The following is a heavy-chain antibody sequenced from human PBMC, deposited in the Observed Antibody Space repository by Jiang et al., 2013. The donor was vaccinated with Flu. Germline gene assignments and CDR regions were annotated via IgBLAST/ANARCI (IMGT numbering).Heavy chain of an antibody. CDR2: ISGSGGST. Sequence: VQLLESGGGLVQPGGSLRLSCAASGFTFSSYAVSWVRQAPGKGLEWVSAISGSGGSTYYADSVKGRFTISRDNSKNTLYLQMNSLRAEDTAVYYCAKGDGGRIVVVVAAYGAEYFQHWARAPGHRLL. J-gene: IGHJ1*01. V-gene: IGHV3-23*01. CDR1: GFTFSSYA. D-gene: IGHD2-15*01. CDR3: AKGDGGRIVVVVAAYGAEYFQH.